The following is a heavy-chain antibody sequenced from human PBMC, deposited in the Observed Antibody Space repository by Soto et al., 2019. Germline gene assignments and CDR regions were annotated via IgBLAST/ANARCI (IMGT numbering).Heavy chain of an antibody. J-gene: IGHJ4*02. CDR3: ARSYSSGWYDFDY. CDR2: IYYSGST. V-gene: IGHV4-39*01. D-gene: IGHD6-19*01. CDR1: GGSISSSSYY. Sequence: SETLSLTCTVSGGSISSSSYYWGWIRQPPGKGLEWIGSIYYSGSTYYNPSLKSRVTISVDTSKNQFSLKLSSVTAADTAVYYCARSYSSGWYDFDYWGQGTLVTVSS.